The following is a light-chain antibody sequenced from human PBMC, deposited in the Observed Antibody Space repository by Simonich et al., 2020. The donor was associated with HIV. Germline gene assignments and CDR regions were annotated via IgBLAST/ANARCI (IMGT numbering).Light chain of an antibody. J-gene: IGKJ5*01. CDR2: WAS. CDR1: QSILYNSNHKNY. Sequence: DIVMTQSPDSLAESLGERATINCKSSQSILYNSNHKNYLAWYQQKPGQPPKLLIYWASTRESGVPDRFSGSGSGTDFTLTISSLQSEDFAVYYCQQYNNWSQDFGQGTRLEIK. CDR3: QQYNNWSQD. V-gene: IGKV4-1*01.